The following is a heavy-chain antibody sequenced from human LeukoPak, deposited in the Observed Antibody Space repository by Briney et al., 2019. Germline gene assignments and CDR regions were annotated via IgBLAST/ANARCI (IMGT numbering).Heavy chain of an antibody. CDR3: ASLPYYYDTDY. Sequence: PGGSLRLSCAASGFTFSSYSMNWVRQAPGKGLEWVSYISSSSSTIYYADSVKGRFTISRDNAKNSLYLQMNSLRAEDTAVYYCASLPYYYDTDYWGQGTLVTVSS. CDR2: ISSSSSTI. V-gene: IGHV3-48*04. J-gene: IGHJ4*02. D-gene: IGHD3-22*01. CDR1: GFTFSSYS.